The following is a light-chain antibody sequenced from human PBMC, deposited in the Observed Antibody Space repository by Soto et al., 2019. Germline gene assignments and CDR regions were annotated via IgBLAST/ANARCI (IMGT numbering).Light chain of an antibody. Sequence: EIVLTQSPGTLSLSPGERATLSCRASQSVSSNLAWYQQKPGQAPRLLIYDASNRATGIPARFSGSGSGTDFTLTISSLEPEDFAVYYCQQRSNWPPDTFGQGTRLEIK. CDR3: QQRSNWPPDT. CDR2: DAS. V-gene: IGKV3-11*01. J-gene: IGKJ5*01. CDR1: QSVSSN.